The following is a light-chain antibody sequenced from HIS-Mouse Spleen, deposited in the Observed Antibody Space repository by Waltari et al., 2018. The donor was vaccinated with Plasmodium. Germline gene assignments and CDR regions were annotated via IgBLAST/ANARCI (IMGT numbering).Light chain of an antibody. J-gene: IGLJ3*02. CDR3: YSTDSSGNHRV. Sequence: SYELTQPPSVSVSPGPTARITCSGDAFPKKYAYWYQQKSGQAPVLVIYEDSKRPSGIPERVSGSSSGTMATLTISGAQVEDEADYYCYSTDSSGNHRVFGGGTKLTVL. CDR1: AFPKKY. CDR2: EDS. V-gene: IGLV3-10*01.